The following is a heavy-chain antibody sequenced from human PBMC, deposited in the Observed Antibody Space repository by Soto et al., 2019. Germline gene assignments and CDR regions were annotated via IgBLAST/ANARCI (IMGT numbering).Heavy chain of an antibody. Sequence: HPGGSLRLSCAASGFICSSYDMSWVRQAPGKGLEWVSTILVDGRTFYVDSVKGRFTISRDSSKNTVYLQMNGLTAGDTALYYCAKATATGGGAFDICGQGTMVSVSS. CDR3: AKATATGGGAFDI. J-gene: IGHJ3*02. D-gene: IGHD1-1*01. CDR2: ILVDGRT. V-gene: IGHV3-23*01. CDR1: GFICSSYD.